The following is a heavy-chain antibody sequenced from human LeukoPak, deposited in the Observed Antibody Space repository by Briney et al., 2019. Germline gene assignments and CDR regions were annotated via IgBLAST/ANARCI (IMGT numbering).Heavy chain of an antibody. Sequence: PGGSLRLSCAASGFTFSSYGMHWVRQAPGKGLEWVAVISYDGSNKYYADSVKGRSTISRDNSKNTLYLQMNSLRAEDTAVYYCLYSGCSGDYWGQGTLVTVSS. CDR3: LYSGCSGDY. CDR1: GFTFSSYG. D-gene: IGHD6-13*01. CDR2: ISYDGSNK. J-gene: IGHJ4*02. V-gene: IGHV3-30*03.